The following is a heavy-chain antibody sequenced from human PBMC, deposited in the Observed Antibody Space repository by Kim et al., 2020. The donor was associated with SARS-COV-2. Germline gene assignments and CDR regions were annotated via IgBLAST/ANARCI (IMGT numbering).Heavy chain of an antibody. CDR1: GGSISSYY. V-gene: IGHV4-59*01. CDR3: ARRYYDFWSGYYSFDY. Sequence: SETLSLTCTVSGGSISSYYWSWIRQPPGKGLEWIGYIYYSGSTNYNPSLKSRVTISVDTSKNQFSLKLSSVTAADTAVYYCARRYYDFWSGYYSFDYWG. CDR2: IYYSGST. J-gene: IGHJ4*01. D-gene: IGHD3-3*01.